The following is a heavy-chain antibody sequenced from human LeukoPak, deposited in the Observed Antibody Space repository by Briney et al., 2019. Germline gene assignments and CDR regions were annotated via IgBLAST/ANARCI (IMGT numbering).Heavy chain of an antibody. D-gene: IGHD3-10*01. CDR1: RYTFTNYD. Sequence: ASVKVSYKASRYTFTNYDINWVRQAPGQGLEWMGWISAYNGDTNYTRSLQGRVTMTTDTSTNTAYMELRSLRSDDTVVYYCARGSYLENWGQGTMVTVSS. CDR3: ARGSYLEN. J-gene: IGHJ3*02. V-gene: IGHV1-18*01. CDR2: ISAYNGDT.